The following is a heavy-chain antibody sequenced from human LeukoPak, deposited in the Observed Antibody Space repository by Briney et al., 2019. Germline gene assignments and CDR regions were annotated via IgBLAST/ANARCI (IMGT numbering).Heavy chain of an antibody. CDR2: IYWDDDK. J-gene: IGHJ4*02. CDR3: AHYCGSTSCYGLFDY. Sequence: SGPTLVNPTQTLTLTCTFSGFSLSTSGVGVGWIRQPPGKALEWLALIYWDDDKRYSPSLKSRLTITKDTSKNQVVLTMTNMDPVDTATYYCAHYCGSTSCYGLFDYWGQGTLVTVSS. CDR1: GFSLSTSGVG. D-gene: IGHD2-2*01. V-gene: IGHV2-5*02.